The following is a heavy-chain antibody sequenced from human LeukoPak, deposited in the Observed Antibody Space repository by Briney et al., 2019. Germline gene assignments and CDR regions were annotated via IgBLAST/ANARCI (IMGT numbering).Heavy chain of an antibody. CDR2: IYPGDSNT. CDR3: ARSLWFDN. CDR1: GHSFTCYW. J-gene: IGHJ4*02. V-gene: IGHV5-51*01. Sequence: GLSLPISCTGSGHSFTCYWIGWARQMPGKGLEWMGIIYPGDSNTRYSTPFQGQVTISADKSIRTTYLHWSSSTASHTPLQSCARSLWFDNWGQGDLVSVSS. D-gene: IGHD3-10*01.